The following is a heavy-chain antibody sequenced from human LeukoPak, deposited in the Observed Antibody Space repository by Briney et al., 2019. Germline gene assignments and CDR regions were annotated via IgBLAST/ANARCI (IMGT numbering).Heavy chain of an antibody. Sequence: GGSLRLSCVASGFSFGNYARSWVRQAPGKGLQWVSQISGTGGATWYAGFARDRFTISRDNSKKTLYLQMSGLRVEDTAMYYCVKDPRDTYGTNWFVSWGQGTLLIVSS. D-gene: IGHD2-21*01. V-gene: IGHV3-23*01. CDR1: GFSFGNYA. CDR2: ISGTGGAT. CDR3: VKDPRDTYGTNWFVS. J-gene: IGHJ5*01.